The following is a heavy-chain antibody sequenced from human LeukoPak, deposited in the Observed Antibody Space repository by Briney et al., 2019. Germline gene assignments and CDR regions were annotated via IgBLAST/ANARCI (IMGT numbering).Heavy chain of an antibody. CDR2: IWYDGSNK. V-gene: IGHV3-33*01. CDR3: ARGNLLGGFFDY. CDR1: GFTFSNYG. J-gene: IGHJ4*02. Sequence: GGSLRLSCAASGFTFSNYGMHWVRQAPGKGLEWVAVIWYDGSNKYYADSVKGRFTFSRDNSKNTLYLQMNSLRAGDTAVYYCARGNLLGGFFDYWGQGILVTVSS. D-gene: IGHD5-12*01.